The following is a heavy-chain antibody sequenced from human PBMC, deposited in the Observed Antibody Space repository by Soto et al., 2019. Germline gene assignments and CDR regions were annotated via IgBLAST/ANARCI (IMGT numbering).Heavy chain of an antibody. J-gene: IGHJ6*02. Sequence: ASVKVSCKASGYTFTSYGSRWVRQAPGQGLEWMGWISAYNGNTNYAQKLQGRVTMTTDTSTSTAYMELRSLRSDDTAVYYCARDRGLDCSGGSCYVHYYYYYGMDVWGQGTTVTVSS. CDR3: ARDRGLDCSGGSCYVHYYYYYGMDV. CDR1: GYTFTSYG. V-gene: IGHV1-18*01. D-gene: IGHD2-15*01. CDR2: ISAYNGNT.